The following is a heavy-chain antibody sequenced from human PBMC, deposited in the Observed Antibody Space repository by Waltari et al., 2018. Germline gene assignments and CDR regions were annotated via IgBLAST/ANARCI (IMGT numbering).Heavy chain of an antibody. CDR3: ARVGDIVVVPATKAGFGMDV. Sequence: VQLVESGGGLLKPVVSVRLTVAPSGFTFLPIPLNWARMTPGKGLEWVSSISSSSDYIYYADSVKGRFTISRDNAKNSLYLQMNSLRAEDTAVYYCARVGDIVVVPATKAGFGMDVWGQGTTVTVSS. CDR2: ISSSSDYI. D-gene: IGHD2-2*01. V-gene: IGHV3-21*01. CDR1: GFTFLPIP. J-gene: IGHJ6*02.